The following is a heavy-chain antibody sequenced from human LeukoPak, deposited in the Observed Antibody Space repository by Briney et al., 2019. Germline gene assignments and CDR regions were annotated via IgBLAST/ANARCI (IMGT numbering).Heavy chain of an antibody. CDR3: ARLLGSVLPAATLLPSVGSFDY. CDR1: GFTFSSYA. V-gene: IGHV3-30*04. J-gene: IGHJ4*02. CDR2: ISYDGSNK. Sequence: GGSLRLSCAASGFTFSSYAMHWVRQAPGKGLEWVAVISYDGSNKYYADSVKGRFTISRDNSKNTLYLQMNSLRAEDTAVYYCARLLGSVLPAATLLPSVGSFDYWGQGTLVTVSS. D-gene: IGHD2-2*01.